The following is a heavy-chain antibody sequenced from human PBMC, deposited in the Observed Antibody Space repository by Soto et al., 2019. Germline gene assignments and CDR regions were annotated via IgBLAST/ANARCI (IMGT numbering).Heavy chain of an antibody. CDR2: VYSSGST. J-gene: IGHJ5*02. V-gene: IGHV4-39*01. CDR1: GGSISSPTYY. D-gene: IGHD3-9*01. Sequence: SATLSLSCTVSGGSISSPTYYCRWIREPRGEGLECIGTVYSSGSTDETPSRKRPVTVSVEKSQNQFSLELNFVTAEDTAVYYCAVEGHFDWLSYTWFDPWGPGNLVTVS. CDR3: AVEGHFDWLSYTWFDP.